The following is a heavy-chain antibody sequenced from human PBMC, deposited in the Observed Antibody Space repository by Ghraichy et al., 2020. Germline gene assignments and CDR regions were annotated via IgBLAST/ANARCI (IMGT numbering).Heavy chain of an antibody. V-gene: IGHV3-23*01. CDR2: ISGSGGRT. Sequence: ESLNISCAGFGFRFSSYGMSWVRQAPGKGLEWVAAISGSGGRTHYGESVKGRFIISRDNSRDTLSLQMSSLRAEDTAVYYCARDWDFYDSSGNPNFFDYWGQGTLVTVSS. CDR3: ARDWDFYDSSGNPNFFDY. J-gene: IGHJ4*02. CDR1: GFRFSSYG. D-gene: IGHD3-22*01.